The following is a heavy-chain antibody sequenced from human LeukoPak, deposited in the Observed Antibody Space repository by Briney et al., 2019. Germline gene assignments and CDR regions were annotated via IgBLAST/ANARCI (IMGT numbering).Heavy chain of an antibody. CDR2: INHSGSS. V-gene: IGHV4-34*01. Sequence: SETLSLTCAVYGGSFSGYYWSWIRQPPGKGLEWIAEINHSGSSNYNPSLKSRVTISVDTSKNQFSLKPSSVTAADTAVYYCASRTLAAAGPPMFPYYYYYMDVWGKGTTVTISS. D-gene: IGHD6-13*01. J-gene: IGHJ6*03. CDR1: GGSFSGYY. CDR3: ASRTLAAAGPPMFPYYYYYMDV.